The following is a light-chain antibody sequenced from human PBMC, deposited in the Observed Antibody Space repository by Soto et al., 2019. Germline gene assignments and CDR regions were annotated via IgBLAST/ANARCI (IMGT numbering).Light chain of an antibody. Sequence: QSALTQPASVSGSPGQSITISCTGTSSDVGGYNYVSWYQQHPGKAPNLMIYDVSNRPSGVSNRFSGSKSGNTASLTISGLQAEDEADYYCSSYRSSSKRVFGTGTKLTVL. CDR1: SSDVGGYNY. CDR3: SSYRSSSKRV. J-gene: IGLJ1*01. V-gene: IGLV2-14*03. CDR2: DVS.